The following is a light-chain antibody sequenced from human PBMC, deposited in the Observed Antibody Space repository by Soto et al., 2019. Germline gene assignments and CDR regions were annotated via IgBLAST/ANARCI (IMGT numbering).Light chain of an antibody. CDR2: GAS. CDR1: QSVSSSY. V-gene: IGKV3D-20*02. J-gene: IGKJ4*01. Sequence: EIVLTQSPGTLSLSPGERATLSCRASQSVSSSYLAWYQQKPGQAPRLLIYGASSRATGIPDRFSGSGSGTDFTLTISSLEPEDFEVYYCQQRISWPLTFGGGTKVDIK. CDR3: QQRISWPLT.